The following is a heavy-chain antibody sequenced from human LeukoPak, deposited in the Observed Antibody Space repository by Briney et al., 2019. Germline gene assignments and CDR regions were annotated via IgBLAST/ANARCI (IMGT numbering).Heavy chain of an antibody. D-gene: IGHD2-2*01. J-gene: IGHJ6*03. Sequence: GGTLRLSCAASGFTFSSYGMSWVRQAPGKGLEWVSAISGSGGSTYYADSVKGRFTISRDNSKNTLYLQTNSLRAEDTAVYYCAKSLESTNYYYHMDVWGKGTTVTISS. CDR2: ISGSGGST. CDR1: GFTFSSYG. V-gene: IGHV3-23*01. CDR3: AKSLESTNYYYHMDV.